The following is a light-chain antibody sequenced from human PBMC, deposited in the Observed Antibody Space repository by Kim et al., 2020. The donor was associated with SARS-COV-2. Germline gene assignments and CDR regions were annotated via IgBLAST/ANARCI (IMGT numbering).Light chain of an antibody. CDR1: QSISSY. CDR2: AAS. CDR3: QQSYSTPPT. V-gene: IGKV1-39*01. Sequence: DIQMTQSPSSLSASVGDRVTITCRASQSISSYLNWYQQKPGKAPKLLIYAASSLQSGAPSRFSGSGSGTDFTLTISSLQPEDFATHYWQQSYSTPPTFGGGTKVDIK. J-gene: IGKJ4*01.